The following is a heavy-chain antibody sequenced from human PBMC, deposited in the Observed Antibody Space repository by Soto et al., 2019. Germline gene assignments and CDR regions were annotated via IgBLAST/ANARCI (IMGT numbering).Heavy chain of an antibody. J-gene: IGHJ5*02. CDR1: GFRFADYT. CDR2: LTWNSESI. V-gene: IGHV3-9*01. D-gene: IGHD6-13*01. Sequence: EVQLVESGGGLVQPGRSRRLSCAASGFRFADYTMHWVRQAPGKGLEWVSGLTWNSESIAYADSVKGRFTISRDNAKNSLYLQMNSLRAEDTAFYFCAKGAISGTLNWFDPWGQGTLVTVSS. CDR3: AKGAISGTLNWFDP.